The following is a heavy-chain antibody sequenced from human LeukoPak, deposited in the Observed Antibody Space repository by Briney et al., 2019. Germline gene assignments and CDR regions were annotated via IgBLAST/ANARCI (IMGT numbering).Heavy chain of an antibody. CDR2: INPNSGGT. V-gene: IGHV1-2*02. Sequence: ASVKVSCKASGYTFTGYYMHRVRQAPGQGLEWMGWINPNSGGTNYAQKFQGRVTMTRDTSISTAYMELSRLRSDDTAVYYCARANMVRGVGLFFDRNWFDPWGQGTLVTVSS. CDR1: GYTFTGYY. D-gene: IGHD3-10*01. CDR3: ARANMVRGVGLFFDRNWFDP. J-gene: IGHJ5*02.